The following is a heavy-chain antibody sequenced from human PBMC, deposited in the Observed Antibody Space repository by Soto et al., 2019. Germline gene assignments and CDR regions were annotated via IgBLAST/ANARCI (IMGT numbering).Heavy chain of an antibody. CDR2: IYPGDSDT. J-gene: IGHJ5*02. D-gene: IGHD6-19*01. Sequence: GESLKISCKGSGYSLTSYWIGWVRQMPGKGLEWMGIIYPGDSDTRYSPSFQGQVTISADKSISTAYLQWSSLKASDTAMYYCARLGGSSGWYYAFDWFDPWGQGTLVTVSS. V-gene: IGHV5-51*01. CDR3: ARLGGSSGWYYAFDWFDP. CDR1: GYSLTSYW.